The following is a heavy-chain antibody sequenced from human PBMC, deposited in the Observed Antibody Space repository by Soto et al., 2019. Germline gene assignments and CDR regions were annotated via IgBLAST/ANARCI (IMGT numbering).Heavy chain of an antibody. J-gene: IGHJ5*02. CDR3: AXGSSSASSSRIPGNWFDP. V-gene: IGHV5-10-1*01. D-gene: IGHD2-2*01. CDR1: GYSFPSYW. CDR2: IDPSDSYT. Sequence: GESLKISCKGSGYSFPSYWISWVRQMPGKGLEWMGRIDPSDSYTNYSPSFQGHVTISADKSISTAYLQWSSLKASDTAMYYCAXGSSSASSSRIPGNWFDPWGQGTLVTVSS.